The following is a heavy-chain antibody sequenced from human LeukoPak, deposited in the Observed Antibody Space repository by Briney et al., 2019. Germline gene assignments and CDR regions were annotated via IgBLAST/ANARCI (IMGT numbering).Heavy chain of an antibody. V-gene: IGHV5-51*01. D-gene: IGHD1-26*01. CDR2: IYPGDSDT. CDR3: ARHGISGSYYYYGMDV. Sequence: GESLKISCKGSGDSFTTYWIAWVRQMPGKGLEWMGIIYPGDSDTRYSPSFQGQVTISADKSISTAYLQWSSLKASDTAMYYCARHGISGSYYYYGMDVWGQGTTVTVSS. J-gene: IGHJ6*02. CDR1: GDSFTTYW.